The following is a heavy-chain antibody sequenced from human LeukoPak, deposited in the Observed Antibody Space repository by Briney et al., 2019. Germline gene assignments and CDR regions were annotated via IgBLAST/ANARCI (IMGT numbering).Heavy chain of an antibody. J-gene: IGHJ4*02. CDR1: GGTFSSYA. CDR3: ARVTKEDSYGSPTGLDY. V-gene: IGHV1-69*05. D-gene: IGHD5-18*01. CDR2: IIPIFGTA. Sequence: ASVKVSCKASGGTFSSYAISWVRQAPGQGLEWMGGIIPIFGTANYAQKFQGRVTITTDESTSTAYMELSSLRSEDTAVYYCARVTKEDSYGSPTGLDYWGQGTLVTVSS.